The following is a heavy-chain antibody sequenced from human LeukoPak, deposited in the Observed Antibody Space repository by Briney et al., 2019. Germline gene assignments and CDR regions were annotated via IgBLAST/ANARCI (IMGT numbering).Heavy chain of an antibody. CDR2: IKSKTDGGTI. Sequence: GGSLRLSCAASGFTFSNSWMIWVRQAPGKGLEWVGRIKSKTDGGTIDYAAPVKGRFSISRDDSKDTMYLQMNSLKTEDTAVYYCTTSATVTPAEYFQHWGQGTLVTVSS. CDR3: TTSATVTPAEYFQH. D-gene: IGHD4-17*01. J-gene: IGHJ1*01. V-gene: IGHV3-15*01. CDR1: GFTFSNSW.